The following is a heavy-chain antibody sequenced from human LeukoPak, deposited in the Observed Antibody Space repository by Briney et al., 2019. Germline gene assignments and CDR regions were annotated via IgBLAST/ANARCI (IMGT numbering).Heavy chain of an antibody. V-gene: IGHV4-30-4*08. Sequence: SQTLSLTCTVSGDSLSSGDYYCSWVRQPPGKGLGWVGYNYYSGSTCHNTSLKSRVTISVDTSKKQLSLKLSSVTAADTAVYYCAYYDFWSGDPAFDIWGQGTMVTVSS. CDR1: GDSLSSGDYY. CDR2: NYYSGST. J-gene: IGHJ3*02. CDR3: AYYDFWSGDPAFDI. D-gene: IGHD3-3*01.